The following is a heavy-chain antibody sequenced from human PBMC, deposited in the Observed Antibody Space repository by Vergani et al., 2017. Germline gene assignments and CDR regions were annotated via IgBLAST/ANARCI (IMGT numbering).Heavy chain of an antibody. CDR3: ARVNTETNGHLYYYYYMDV. V-gene: IGHV4-34*01. CDR1: GGSFTSYH. D-gene: IGHD4-11*01. J-gene: IGHJ6*03. Sequence: QVQLQQWGGGLLKPSETLSLTCVVNGGSFTSYHWTWIRQSPGEGLEWVGDIDHTGRPDYNTSLKSRLTMSVDKSRNQFSLTLNSVTATDTAIYFCARVNTETNGHLYYYYYMDVWGQGTAVTV. CDR2: IDHTGRP.